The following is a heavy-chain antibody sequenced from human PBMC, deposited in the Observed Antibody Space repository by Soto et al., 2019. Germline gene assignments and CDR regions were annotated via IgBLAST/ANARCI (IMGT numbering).Heavy chain of an antibody. CDR2: IIPIFGTA. D-gene: IGHD2-15*01. CDR1: GGTFSSYA. CDR3: ASPSSGDCSGGGCYSELRYYGMDV. Sequence: GASVKVSCKASGGTFSSYAISWVRQAPGQGLEWMGGIIPIFGTANYAQKFQGRVTITADKSTSTAYMELSSLRSEDTAVYYCASPSSGDCSGGGCYSELRYYGMDVWGQGTTVTVSS. V-gene: IGHV1-69*06. J-gene: IGHJ6*02.